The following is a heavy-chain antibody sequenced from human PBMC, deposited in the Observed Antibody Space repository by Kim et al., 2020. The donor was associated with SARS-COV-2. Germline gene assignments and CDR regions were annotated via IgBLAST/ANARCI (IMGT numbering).Heavy chain of an antibody. CDR1: GFTFGDYA. V-gene: IGHV3-9*01. CDR2: ISWNSGSI. CDR3: AKGPYDFWSGYLGNWFDP. Sequence: GGSLRLSCAASGFTFGDYAMHWVRQAPGKGLEWVSGISWNSGSIGYADSVKGRFTISRDNAKNSLYLQMNSLRAEDTALYYCAKGPYDFWSGYLGNWFDPWGQGTLVSVSS. J-gene: IGHJ5*02. D-gene: IGHD3-3*01.